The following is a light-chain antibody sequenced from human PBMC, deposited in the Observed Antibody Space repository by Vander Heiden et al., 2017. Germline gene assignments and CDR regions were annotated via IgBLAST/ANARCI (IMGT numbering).Light chain of an antibody. V-gene: IGLV2-8*01. CDR2: EVS. CDR1: SSDVGAYNY. Sequence: STLTQTPSASEYPEQSDTNYRPRTSSDVGAYNYVSWYQQHPGKAPKLMIYEVSTRPSGVPDRFSGSKSGNTASLTVSGLQAEDEADYYCSSYAGSNNLVFGGGTKLTVL. CDR3: SSYAGSNNLV. J-gene: IGLJ2*01.